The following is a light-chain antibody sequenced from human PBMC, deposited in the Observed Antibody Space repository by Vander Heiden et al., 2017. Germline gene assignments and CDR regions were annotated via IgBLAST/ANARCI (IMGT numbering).Light chain of an antibody. J-gene: IGLJ3*02. Sequence: QSVLTQPPSVSGAPGPRVTIPCPGSSSNIGAGYAVHWYQQLPGTAPKLLIYGNSNRPSGVPDRFSGSKSGTSASLAITGLQAEDEADYYCQSYDSSLSGWVFGGGTKLTVL. CDR1: SSNIGAGYA. CDR3: QSYDSSLSGWV. CDR2: GNS. V-gene: IGLV1-40*01.